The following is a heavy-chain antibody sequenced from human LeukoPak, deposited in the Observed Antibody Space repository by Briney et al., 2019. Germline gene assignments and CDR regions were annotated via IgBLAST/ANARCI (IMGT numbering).Heavy chain of an antibody. CDR1: GFTFSDYY. CDR3: ASGGPVTTYDFDY. J-gene: IGHJ4*02. Sequence: GGSLRLSCAASGFTFSDYYMSWIRQAPGKGLEWVSYISNSGSNTNYLDSVKGRFTISRDNAKTSLYLQMNSLRVEVTAVYYCASGGPVTTYDFDYWGQGTLVTVSS. V-gene: IGHV3-11*06. CDR2: ISNSGSNT. D-gene: IGHD4-17*01.